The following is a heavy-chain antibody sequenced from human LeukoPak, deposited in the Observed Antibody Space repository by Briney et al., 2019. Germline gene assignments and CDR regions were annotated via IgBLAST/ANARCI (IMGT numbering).Heavy chain of an antibody. Sequence: SETLSLTCAVYGGSFSSYYWSWIRQPPGKGLEWIGGINNSGSTNYNPSIKRRVTISVYTAKNQFSLKLSSVTAADTAVYYCARWVSERPPDFWSAYDIRREFDYCGQGTLVTVSS. CDR2: INNSGST. CDR1: GGSFSSYY. D-gene: IGHD3-3*01. CDR3: ARWVSERPPDFWSAYDIRREFDY. J-gene: IGHJ4*02. V-gene: IGHV4-34*01.